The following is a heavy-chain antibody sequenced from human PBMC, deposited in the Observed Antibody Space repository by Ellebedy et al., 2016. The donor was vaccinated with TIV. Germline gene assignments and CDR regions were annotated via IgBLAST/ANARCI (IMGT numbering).Heavy chain of an antibody. J-gene: IGHJ4*02. Sequence: GESLKISCAASGFTFDDHTMHWVRQGPGKGLEWVSLRWVGDITYYADSVKGRFTISRENSKNSLYLQMNSLTTWDTALYYCGRGTVGATLIDYWGQGTLVTVSS. V-gene: IGHV3-43*01. D-gene: IGHD1-26*01. CDR2: RWVGDIT. CDR3: GRGTVGATLIDY. CDR1: GFTFDDHT.